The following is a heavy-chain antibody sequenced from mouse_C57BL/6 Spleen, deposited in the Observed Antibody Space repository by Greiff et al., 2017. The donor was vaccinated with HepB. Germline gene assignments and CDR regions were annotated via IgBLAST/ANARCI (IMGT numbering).Heavy chain of an antibody. CDR1: GYTFTSYW. V-gene: IGHV1-55*01. D-gene: IGHD4-1*01. CDR2: IYPGSGST. CDR3: ARKTGIYYYAMDY. Sequence: QVQLQQPGAELVKPGASVKMSCKASGYTFTSYWITWVKQRPGQGLEWIGDIYPGSGSTNYNEKFKSKATLTVDTSSSTAYMQLSSLTSEDSAVYYCARKTGIYYYAMDYWGQGTSVTVSS. J-gene: IGHJ4*01.